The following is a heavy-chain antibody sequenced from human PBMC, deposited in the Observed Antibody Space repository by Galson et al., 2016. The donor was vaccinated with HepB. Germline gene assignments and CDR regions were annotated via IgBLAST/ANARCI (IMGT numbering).Heavy chain of an antibody. Sequence: SLRLSCAASGFTFSDYSMNCVRQAPGKGLEWVSYIASNRRTIYYADSARGRFTISRDNAKNSLYLQMNSLRDEDTAVYYCARDGRRGYDMDVWGQGTTVTVSS. V-gene: IGHV3-48*02. CDR2: IASNRRTI. CDR3: ARDGRRGYDMDV. J-gene: IGHJ6*02. CDR1: GFTFSDYS.